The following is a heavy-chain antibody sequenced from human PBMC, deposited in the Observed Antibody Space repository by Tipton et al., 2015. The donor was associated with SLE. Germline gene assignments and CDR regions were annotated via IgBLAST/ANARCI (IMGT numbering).Heavy chain of an antibody. CDR3: AIYKPRNDVFDV. J-gene: IGHJ3*01. D-gene: IGHD5-24*01. V-gene: IGHV4-59*01. Sequence: TLFLTCSVSGGSISTYFWSWVRQPPGKGLEWIGYVWYSGSTDYNPSLKSRVTISVDRSKSQFSLELSSVTAADTAVYYCAIYKPRNDVFDVWGQGTMVTVSS. CDR2: VWYSGST. CDR1: GGSISTYF.